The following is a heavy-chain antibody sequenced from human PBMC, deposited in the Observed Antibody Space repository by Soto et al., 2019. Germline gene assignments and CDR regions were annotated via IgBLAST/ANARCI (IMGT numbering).Heavy chain of an antibody. V-gene: IGHV3-30-3*01. D-gene: IGHD3-10*01. CDR3: ARDMGYYPSGSYYNPGRY. CDR2: ISYDGSNK. J-gene: IGHJ4*02. CDR1: GFTFSTYV. Sequence: QVQLVESGGGVIQPGRSLRLSCAASGFTFSTYVMHWVRQAPGKGLEWVAVISYDGSNKYYAESVKGRFTISRDNSNNTLFLQMNSLRAEDTAVYYCARDMGYYPSGSYYNPGRYWGQGTLVTVSS.